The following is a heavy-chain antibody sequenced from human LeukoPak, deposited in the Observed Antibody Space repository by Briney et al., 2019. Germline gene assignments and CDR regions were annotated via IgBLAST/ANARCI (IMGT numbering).Heavy chain of an antibody. CDR3: ARRALTGSTYRLQL. CDR2: ISSSSTTI. J-gene: IGHJ4*02. V-gene: IGHV3-48*02. CDR1: GFTFTTFG. Sequence: PGGSLRLSCPASGFTFTTFGINCVPQAPGKGLEWVSYISSSSTTIYYADSVKGRFTISRDNAKNSLYLQMNSLKDDDTAVYFCARRALTGSTYRLQLWGQRNLVTVSS. D-gene: IGHD1-14*01.